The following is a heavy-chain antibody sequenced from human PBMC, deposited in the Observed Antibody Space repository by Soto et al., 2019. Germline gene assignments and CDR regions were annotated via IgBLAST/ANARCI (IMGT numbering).Heavy chain of an antibody. CDR3: VRVGVLYFDWSDN. CDR1: GGPVSSSNW. J-gene: IGHJ4*01. D-gene: IGHD3-9*01. Sequence: SETLSLTCAVSGGPVSSSNWWSWVRQPPGKGLEWIGEIHHRGTVNYNVSLKSRVTITLDKSKNQFSLKLNSVTAPDTAVHYSVRVGVLYFDWSDNSRHGTLVTVSS. CDR2: IHHRGTV. V-gene: IGHV4-4*02.